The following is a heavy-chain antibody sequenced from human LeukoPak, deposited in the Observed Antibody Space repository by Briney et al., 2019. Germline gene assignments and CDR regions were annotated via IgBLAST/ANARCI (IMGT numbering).Heavy chain of an antibody. Sequence: ASVKVSCKASGYTFTSYGISWVGQAPGQGLEWMGWISAYNGNTNYAQKLQGRVTMTTDTSTSTAYMELRSLRSDDTAVYYCARWGIPYYYDSSGYYAWGQGTLVTVSP. D-gene: IGHD3-22*01. CDR2: ISAYNGNT. V-gene: IGHV1-18*01. J-gene: IGHJ5*02. CDR3: ARWGIPYYYDSSGYYA. CDR1: GYTFTSYG.